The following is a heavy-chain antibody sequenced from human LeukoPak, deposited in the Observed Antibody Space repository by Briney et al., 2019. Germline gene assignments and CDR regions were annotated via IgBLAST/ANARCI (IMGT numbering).Heavy chain of an antibody. D-gene: IGHD2-2*01. Sequence: PSQTLSLTCTVSGDSVISGTSFWGCIRQHPGKGLEWVGYIHHSGHTYYNPSLKSRVIISMDTSKNQFSLKLNSVTAADTAVYYSARYCSSTSCPFDYWGQGALVTVSS. CDR3: ARYCSSTSCPFDY. CDR2: IHHSGHT. V-gene: IGHV4-31*03. J-gene: IGHJ4*02. CDR1: GDSVISGTSF.